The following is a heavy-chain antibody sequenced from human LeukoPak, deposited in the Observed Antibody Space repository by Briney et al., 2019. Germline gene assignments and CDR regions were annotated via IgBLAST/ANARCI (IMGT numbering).Heavy chain of an antibody. J-gene: IGHJ4*02. V-gene: IGHV4-34*01. CDR1: GLTFRTYA. CDR2: INHSGST. D-gene: IGHD2-15*01. Sequence: PGGSLRLSCAASGLTFRTYAMSWVRPPPGKGLEWIGEINHSGSTNYNPSLKSRVTISVDTSKNQFALKLSSVTAADTAVYYCARLSRIARPFDCWGQGTLVTVSS. CDR3: ARLSRIARPFDC.